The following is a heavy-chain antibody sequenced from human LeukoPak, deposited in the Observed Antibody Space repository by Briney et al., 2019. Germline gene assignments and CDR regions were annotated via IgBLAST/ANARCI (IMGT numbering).Heavy chain of an antibody. CDR3: AKDTYQLLWAY. V-gene: IGHV3-23*01. Sequence: GGSLRLSCAASEFTFSTYAMNWVRQAPGKGLEWVSAISGSGGSTYYADSVKGRFTISRDNSKNTLYLQMNSLRAEDTAVYYCAKDTYQLLWAYWGQGTLVTVSS. CDR2: ISGSGGST. J-gene: IGHJ4*02. CDR1: EFTFSTYA. D-gene: IGHD2-2*01.